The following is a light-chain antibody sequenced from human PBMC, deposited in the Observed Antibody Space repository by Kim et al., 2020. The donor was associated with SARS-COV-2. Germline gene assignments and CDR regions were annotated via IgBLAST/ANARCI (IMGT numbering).Light chain of an antibody. CDR1: QSVSSTY. CDR2: GAS. V-gene: IGKV3-20*01. J-gene: IGKJ1*01. CDR3: QQYGSSPWP. Sequence: EIVLTQSPGTLSLSPGERATLSCRASQSVSSTYLAWYQQKPGQAPRLLIYGASSRATGIPDRFSGSGSGTDFTLTISRVEPADFAVYYCQQYGSSPWPFGQGTKVDIK.